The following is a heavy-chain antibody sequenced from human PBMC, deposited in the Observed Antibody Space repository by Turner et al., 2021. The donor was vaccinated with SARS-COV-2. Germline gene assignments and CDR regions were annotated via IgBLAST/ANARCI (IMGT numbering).Heavy chain of an antibody. CDR1: GGPISSSSYY. J-gene: IGHJ2*01. Sequence: QLQLQESGPGLLKPSDTLSLTCTVSGGPISSSSYYLGWIRQPPGKGLEWIGVIYYSGSNYYNPSLKSRVTISVDTSKNQFSLKLSSVTAADTAVYYCSTPSVSYDSSGYFHFDLWGRGTLVTVSS. V-gene: IGHV4-39*01. CDR2: IYYSGSN. CDR3: STPSVSYDSSGYFHFDL. D-gene: IGHD3-22*01.